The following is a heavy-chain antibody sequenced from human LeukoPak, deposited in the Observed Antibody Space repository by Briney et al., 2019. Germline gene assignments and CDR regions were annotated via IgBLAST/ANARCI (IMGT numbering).Heavy chain of an antibody. D-gene: IGHD3-22*01. CDR2: IYYSGST. CDR1: GGSISSYY. V-gene: IGHV4-59*08. CDR3: ARLMISPYYHGMDV. Sequence: SETLSLTCTVSGGSISSYYRSWIRQPPGKGLEWIGYIYYSGSTNYNPSLKSRVTISVDTSKNQFSLKLSSVTAADTAVYYCARLMISPYYHGMDVWGQGTTVTVSS. J-gene: IGHJ6*02.